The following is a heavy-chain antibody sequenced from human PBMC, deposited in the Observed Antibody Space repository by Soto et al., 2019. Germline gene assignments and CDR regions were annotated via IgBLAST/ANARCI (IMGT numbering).Heavy chain of an antibody. J-gene: IGHJ4*02. CDR3: ARLSGRVAATKDY. CDR2: INPNSGGT. D-gene: IGHD2-15*01. V-gene: IGHV1-2*02. CDR1: GYTFTGYY. Sequence: QVQLVQSGAEVKKPGASVKVSCKASGYTFTGYYMHWVRQAPGQGLEWMGWINPNSGGTNYAQKFQGRVTMTRDTSVSKAYMEVSRLRSDDTAVYYCARLSGRVAATKDYWGQGTLVTVSS.